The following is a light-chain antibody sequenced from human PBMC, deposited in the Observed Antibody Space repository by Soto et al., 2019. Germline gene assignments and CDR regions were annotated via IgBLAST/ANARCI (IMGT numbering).Light chain of an antibody. J-gene: IGKJ1*01. CDR3: HQYVSSWT. CDR2: GAS. V-gene: IGKV3-20*01. CDR1: QSVSSTY. Sequence: EILLTQSPGTLSLSPGERATLSCRASQSVSSTYVAWYQQKSGKAPRLLIYGASSRATGIPDRFSGSGSGTDFTLSIRRLEPEDFAVYYCHQYVSSWTFGQGTKVDIK.